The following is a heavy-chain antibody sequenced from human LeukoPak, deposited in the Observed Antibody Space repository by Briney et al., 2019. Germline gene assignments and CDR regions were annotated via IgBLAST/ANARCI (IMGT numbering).Heavy chain of an antibody. J-gene: IGHJ4*02. D-gene: IGHD5-18*01. V-gene: IGHV3-9*01. CDR2: ISWNSGSI. CDR3: ASPYAAMVTGS. Sequence: GRSLRLSCAASGFTFDDYAMHWVRQAPGKGLEWVSGISWNSGSIGYADSVKGRFTISRDNSKNTLYLQMNSLRAEDTAVYYCASPYAAMVTGSWGQGTPVTVSS. CDR1: GFTFDDYA.